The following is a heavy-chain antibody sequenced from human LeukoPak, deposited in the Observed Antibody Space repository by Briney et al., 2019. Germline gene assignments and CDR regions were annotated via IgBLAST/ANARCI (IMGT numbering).Heavy chain of an antibody. Sequence: GGSLRLSCAASGFTFSSYWMSWVRQAPGKGLEWVANIKQDGSEKYYVDSVKGRFTISRDNAKNSLYLQMNSLRAEDTAVYYCAREVWGTMIVGSAFDIWGQGTMVTVSS. V-gene: IGHV3-7*01. CDR3: AREVWGTMIVGSAFDI. CDR1: GFTFSSYW. J-gene: IGHJ3*02. CDR2: IKQDGSEK. D-gene: IGHD3-22*01.